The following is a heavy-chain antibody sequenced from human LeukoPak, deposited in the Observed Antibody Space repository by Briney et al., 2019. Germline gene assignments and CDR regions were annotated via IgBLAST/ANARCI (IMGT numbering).Heavy chain of an antibody. CDR1: GGSISSSPYS. CDR3: AILGTGSS. J-gene: IGHJ5*02. Sequence: SETLSLTCTVSGGSISSSPYSSGWIRQPPGRGLEWTGTIYYRGSTSYNPSRKSRVTISVDTSNNQFSLRLSSVTAADTAVYYCAILGTGSSWGQGTLVTVSS. V-gene: IGHV4-39*01. D-gene: IGHD3-10*01. CDR2: IYYRGST.